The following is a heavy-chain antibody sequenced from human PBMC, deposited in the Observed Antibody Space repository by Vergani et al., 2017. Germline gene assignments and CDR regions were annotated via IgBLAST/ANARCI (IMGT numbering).Heavy chain of an antibody. V-gene: IGHV3-66*02. CDR1: GFTLIDSY. CDR3: TRDDMVVHAAGNHSYGMDV. J-gene: IGHJ6*02. Sequence: EVQLLESGGGLVQRGGSLRLSCEVSGFTLIDSYVNWVRQAPGKRLEWVAIIYPGGTTFTADSVMGRLSISKDNSGNTVYLDLDHVRPEDTAVYYCTRDDMVVHAAGNHSYGMDVWGQGTTVIVSS. CDR2: IYPGGTT. D-gene: IGHD2-15*01.